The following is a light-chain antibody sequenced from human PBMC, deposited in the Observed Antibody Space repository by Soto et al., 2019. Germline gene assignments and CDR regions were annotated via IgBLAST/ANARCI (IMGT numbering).Light chain of an antibody. V-gene: IGKV1-12*01. J-gene: IGKJ4*01. CDR3: QQANSFPLT. CDR1: QDISSW. CDR2: AAS. Sequence: DIQMTQSPSSVSASVGDRVTITCRASQDISSWLAWYQQKPGKAPKLLIYAASSLHSGDPARFSGSDSGTDFTLTISSVQPEDSATYYCQQANSFPLTFGGGTKVEI.